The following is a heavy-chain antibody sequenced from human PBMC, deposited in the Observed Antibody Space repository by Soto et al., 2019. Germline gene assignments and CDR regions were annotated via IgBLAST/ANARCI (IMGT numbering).Heavy chain of an antibody. J-gene: IGHJ5*02. Sequence: ESGGGVVQPGRSLRLSCAASGFTFSSYAMHWVRQAPGKGLEWVAVISYDGSNKYYADSVKGRFTISRDNSKNTLYLQMNSLRAEDTAVYYCAREPGLDYGDYGWFDPWGQGTLVTVSS. CDR3: AREPGLDYGDYGWFDP. CDR2: ISYDGSNK. V-gene: IGHV3-30-3*01. CDR1: GFTFSSYA. D-gene: IGHD4-17*01.